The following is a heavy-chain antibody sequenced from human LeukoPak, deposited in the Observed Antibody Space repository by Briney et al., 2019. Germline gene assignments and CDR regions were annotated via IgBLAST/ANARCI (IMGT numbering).Heavy chain of an antibody. CDR3: ARGIRTGYGY. CDR1: GGSISSSGYY. V-gene: IGHV4-61*05. CDR2: VDYSGST. D-gene: IGHD1-1*01. J-gene: IGHJ4*02. Sequence: PSETLSLTCTASGGSISSSGYYWGWIRQPPGKGLEWIGYVDYSGSTSYNPSLKRRVTISVDTSKNQFSLKMKYLTAADTAVYYCARGIRTGYGYWGQGTLVTVSS.